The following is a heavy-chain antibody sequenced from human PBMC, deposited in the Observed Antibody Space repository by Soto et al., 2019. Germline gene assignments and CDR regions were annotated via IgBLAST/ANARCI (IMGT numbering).Heavy chain of an antibody. J-gene: IGHJ4*02. D-gene: IGHD3-9*01. CDR2: ISGGGGST. Sequence: GSLRLSCATSGFTFTNYAMNWVRQAPGKGPEWVADISGGGGSTYYADSVKGRFTISRDNSKNTLYLKMNSLRTEDTAIYYCAKPGDLRGPNFDFLGYLDYLSQGA. CDR1: GFTFTNYA. V-gene: IGHV3-23*01. CDR3: AKPGDLRGPNFDFLGYLDY.